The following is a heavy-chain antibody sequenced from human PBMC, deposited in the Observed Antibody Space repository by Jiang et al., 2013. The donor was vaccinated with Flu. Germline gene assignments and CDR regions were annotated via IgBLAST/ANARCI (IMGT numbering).Heavy chain of an antibody. CDR2: IYPGDADT. V-gene: IGHV5-51*01. D-gene: IGHD1-26*01. CDR1: GYNFNTYW. Sequence: GAEVKKPGESLKISCKGFGYNFNTYWIAWVRQKPGKGLEWMGIIYPGDADTKYSPSFQGLVTISADKSMNTAYLQWSSLKASDTAMYYCARGTTTVDWFDPWGQGTLVSVSS. J-gene: IGHJ5*02. CDR3: ARGTTTVDWFDP.